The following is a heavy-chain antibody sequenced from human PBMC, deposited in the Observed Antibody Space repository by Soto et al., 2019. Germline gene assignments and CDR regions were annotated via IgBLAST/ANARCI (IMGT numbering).Heavy chain of an antibody. CDR3: AVAGLSFEY. CDR2: INPNSSDT. J-gene: IGHJ4*02. D-gene: IGHD6-19*01. V-gene: IGHV1-2*02. Sequence: QVQLVQSGAEVKKPGASVKVSCKTSGYTFTGYYIHWVRQAPGQGLEWMALINPNSSDTNYGHKVQGRITLTRDTSFNTVYMEVTSLRCDDTAVDYCAVAGLSFEYCGQGTLVTVPS. CDR1: GYTFTGYY.